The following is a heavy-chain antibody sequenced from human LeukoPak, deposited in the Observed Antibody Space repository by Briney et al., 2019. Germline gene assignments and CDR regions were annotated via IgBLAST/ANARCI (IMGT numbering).Heavy chain of an antibody. J-gene: IGHJ4*02. D-gene: IGHD2-2*01. CDR2: IKSKTDGGTT. CDR3: TTLYCSSTSCSGW. Sequence: GGSLRLSCAASGFTFSNAWMSWVRQAPGKGLEWVGLIKSKTDGGTTDYAAPVKGRFTISRADSKNTLYLQMNSLKTEDTAVYYCTTLYCSSTSCSGWWGQGTPVTVSS. CDR1: GFTFSNAW. V-gene: IGHV3-15*01.